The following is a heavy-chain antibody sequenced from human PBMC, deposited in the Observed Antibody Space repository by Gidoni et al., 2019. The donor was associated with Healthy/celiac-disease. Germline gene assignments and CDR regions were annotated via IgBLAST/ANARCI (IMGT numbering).Heavy chain of an antibody. CDR1: GCSISSCNYY. V-gene: IGHV4-39*01. J-gene: IGHJ4*02. CDR3: ASGDYDILTGYPNFDY. CDR2: IYYSGTT. D-gene: IGHD3-9*01. Sequence: QLQLQESGPGLVQPSETLSLTCTVSGCSISSCNYYWGWIRQPPGKGQEWIGSIYYSGTTYYNPSLKSRVTISVDTSKNQFSLELSYVTAADTAVYYCASGDYDILTGYPNFDYWGQGTLVTVSS.